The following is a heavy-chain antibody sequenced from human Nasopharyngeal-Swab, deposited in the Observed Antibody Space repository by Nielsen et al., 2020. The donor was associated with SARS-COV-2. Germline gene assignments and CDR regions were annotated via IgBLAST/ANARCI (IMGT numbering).Heavy chain of an antibody. CDR1: GGTFSSYA. V-gene: IGHV1-69*13. CDR2: IIPIFGTA. J-gene: IGHJ6*03. CDR3: ASGGLVRNYYYYYYMDV. Sequence: SLKVSCKASGGTFSSYAISWVRQAPGQGLEGMGGIIPIFGTANYAQKFQGRVTITADESTSTAYMELSSLRSEDTAVYYCASGGLVRNYYYYYYMDVWGKGTTVTVSS. D-gene: IGHD6-6*01.